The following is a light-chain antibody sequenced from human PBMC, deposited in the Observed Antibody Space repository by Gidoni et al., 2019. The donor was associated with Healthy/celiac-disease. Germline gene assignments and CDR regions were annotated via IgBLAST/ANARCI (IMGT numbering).Light chain of an antibody. V-gene: IGKV1-8*01. CDR2: AAS. Sequence: AIRMTQSPSSSSAPTGDRATITCRASQGISSYLTWYQQKPGKAPKLLIYAASTLQSGVPSRFSGSGSGTDFTLTISCLQSEDFATYYCQQYYSYPRTFGQGTKVEIK. CDR1: QGISSY. CDR3: QQYYSYPRT. J-gene: IGKJ1*01.